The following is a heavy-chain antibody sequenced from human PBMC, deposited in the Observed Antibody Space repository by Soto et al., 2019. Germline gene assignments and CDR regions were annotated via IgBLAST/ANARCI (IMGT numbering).Heavy chain of an antibody. CDR3: ARAPLAKWGPYYYYGMDV. J-gene: IGHJ6*02. D-gene: IGHD7-27*01. Sequence: SETLSLTCAVYGGSFSGYYWSWIRQPPGKGLEWIGEINHSGSTNYNPSLKSRVTISVDTSKNQFSLKLSSVTAADTAVYYCARAPLAKWGPYYYYGMDVWGQGTTVTVSS. CDR2: INHSGST. CDR1: GGSFSGYY. V-gene: IGHV4-34*01.